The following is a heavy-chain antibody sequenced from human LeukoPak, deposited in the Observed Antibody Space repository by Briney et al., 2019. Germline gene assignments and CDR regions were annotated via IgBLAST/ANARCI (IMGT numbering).Heavy chain of an antibody. CDR3: AEGTYYYGSTESTGSWYFDL. CDR1: GFTFSSYG. CDR2: ISYDGSNK. V-gene: IGHV3-30*18. D-gene: IGHD3-10*01. J-gene: IGHJ2*01. Sequence: TGGSLRLSCAASGFTFSSYGMHWVRQAPGKGLEWVAVISYDGSNKYYADSVKGRFTISRDNSKNTLYLQMNSLRAEDTAVYYCAEGTYYYGSTESTGSWYFDLWGRGTLVTVSS.